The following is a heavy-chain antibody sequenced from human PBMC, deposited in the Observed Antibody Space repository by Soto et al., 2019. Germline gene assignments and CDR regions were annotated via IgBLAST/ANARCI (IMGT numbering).Heavy chain of an antibody. V-gene: IGHV3-15*05. CDR2: IKSKSDGT. CDR1: GFSFSSAW. CDR3: AKDRRAGGNSAFYFDF. Sequence: GGSLRLSCAASGFSFSSAWMSWVRQTPEKGLEWVGRIKSKSDGTYYADSVKGRFTISRDNSHNTLYLQVHSLTAEDTAVYYCAKDRRAGGNSAFYFDFWGQGAQVTVSS. J-gene: IGHJ4*02. D-gene: IGHD3-16*01.